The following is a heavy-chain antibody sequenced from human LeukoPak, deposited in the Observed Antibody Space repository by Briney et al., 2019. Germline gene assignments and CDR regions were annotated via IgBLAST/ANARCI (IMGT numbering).Heavy chain of an antibody. CDR1: GYTLTELS. Sequence: ASVKVSCKVSGYTLTELSMHWVRQAPGKGLGWMGGFDPEDGETIYAQKFQGRVTMTEDTSTDTAYMELSSLRSENTAVYYCATDLSVGASPDAFDIWGQGTMVTVSS. J-gene: IGHJ3*02. CDR2: FDPEDGET. V-gene: IGHV1-24*01. CDR3: ATDLSVGASPDAFDI. D-gene: IGHD1-26*01.